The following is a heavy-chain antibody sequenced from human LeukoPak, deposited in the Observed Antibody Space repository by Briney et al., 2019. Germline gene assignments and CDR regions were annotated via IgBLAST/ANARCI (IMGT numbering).Heavy chain of an antibody. CDR2: ISFDGGHR. CDR1: GFTFSSYS. Sequence: PGGSLRLSCEASGFTFSSYSMHWVRQAPGKGLEWVAVISFDGGHRYYADSVKGRFTISRGNSKNTLYLQMNSLRPEDAALYYCARPRTIAAAGIFGAFDYWGQGTLVTVSS. V-gene: IGHV3-30-3*01. CDR3: ARPRTIAAAGIFGAFDY. J-gene: IGHJ4*02. D-gene: IGHD6-13*01.